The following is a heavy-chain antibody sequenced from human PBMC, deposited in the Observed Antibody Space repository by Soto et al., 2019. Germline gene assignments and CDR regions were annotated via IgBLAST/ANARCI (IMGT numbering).Heavy chain of an antibody. D-gene: IGHD3-9*01. CDR3: ARDSGTYYDFLTGYRGTPDW. J-gene: IGHJ4*02. Sequence: EVQLVESGGGLVKPGGSLRLSCAASGFTFSSYSMNWVRQAPGKGLEWVSLISSSGSYIYYADSVKGRFTISRDNAKNSLFLQMNSLRDEDTAVYYCARDSGTYYDFLTGYRGTPDWWGQGTLVTVSS. V-gene: IGHV3-21*01. CDR1: GFTFSSYS. CDR2: ISSSGSYI.